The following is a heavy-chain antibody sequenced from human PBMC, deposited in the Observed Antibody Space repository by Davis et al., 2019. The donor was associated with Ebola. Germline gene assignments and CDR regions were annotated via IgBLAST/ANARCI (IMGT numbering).Heavy chain of an antibody. CDR3: ARALGGDSSDWYFDL. Sequence: SQSLSPTCPLSARSTSTITPYWGRPRQPPGKGWEWIGSISYTGSTFYNPPLKSRVTMSVDTSKDQFSRKLNSVTAAGTAGYYCARALGGDSSDWYFDLWGRGTRVTVSS. D-gene: IGHD4-23*01. J-gene: IGHJ2*01. V-gene: IGHV4-39*01. CDR1: ARSTSTITPY. CDR2: ISYTGST.